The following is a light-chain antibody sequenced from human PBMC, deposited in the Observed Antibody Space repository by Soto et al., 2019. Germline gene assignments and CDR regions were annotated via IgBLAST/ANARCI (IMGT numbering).Light chain of an antibody. J-gene: IGKJ3*01. Sequence: DIQMTQSPSSLSASVGDRVTITCQASQDISNYLNWYQQKPGKAPKLLIYDASNLETGVPSRFSGSGSGTDFTFTISSLQPEDIATYYCQQYDNLPWTFGPGTKVDIK. CDR2: DAS. CDR1: QDISNY. CDR3: QQYDNLPWT. V-gene: IGKV1-33*01.